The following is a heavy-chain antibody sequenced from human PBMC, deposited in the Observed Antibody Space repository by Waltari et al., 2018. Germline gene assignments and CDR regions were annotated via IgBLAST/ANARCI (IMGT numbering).Heavy chain of an antibody. D-gene: IGHD2-21*01. V-gene: IGHV4-4*02. CDR1: GVTISVSDW. Sequence: QVPLLVSGPGRLEPWGTLSLTCAGLGVTISVSDWLSWVRQPPGKGLEWIGEIYHTGSTNHNPSLKGRVAISVDKSKNQISLRLTSVTAADTAIYYCASHIVGARGFIYWGQGTLVTVSS. CDR3: ASHIVGARGFIY. CDR2: IYHTGST. J-gene: IGHJ1*01.